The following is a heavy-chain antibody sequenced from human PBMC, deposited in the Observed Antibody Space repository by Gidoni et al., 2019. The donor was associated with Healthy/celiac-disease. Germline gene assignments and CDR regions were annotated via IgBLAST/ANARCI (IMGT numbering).Heavy chain of an antibody. CDR1: GFTFRRYA. CDR3: ARVFVVGGLYDYVWGSYPTYGMDV. CDR2: ISHDGSNK. V-gene: IGHV3-30-3*01. D-gene: IGHD3-16*02. Sequence: QVQLVESGGGVVQPGRSLRLSCAASGFTFRRYAMHLVRQAPGKGLEWVAVISHDGSNKYYADSVKGRFTISRDNSKNTLYLQMNSLRAEDTAVYYCARVFVVGGLYDYVWGSYPTYGMDVWGQGTTVTVSS. J-gene: IGHJ6*02.